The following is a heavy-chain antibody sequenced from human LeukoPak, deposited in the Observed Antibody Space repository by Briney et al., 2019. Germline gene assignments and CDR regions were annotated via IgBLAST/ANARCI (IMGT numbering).Heavy chain of an antibody. J-gene: IGHJ4*02. V-gene: IGHV1-3*01. Sequence: ASVKVSCKASGYSFTNYAMHWVRQAPGQRLEWMGWINAGSGDTKYSQNFQGRVTITRDTSASTAYMELSSLRSEDTAVYYCARFPIYGSGSPTYYFDYWGQGTLVTVSS. CDR3: ARFPIYGSGSPTYYFDY. CDR2: INAGSGDT. CDR1: GYSFTNYA. D-gene: IGHD3-10*01.